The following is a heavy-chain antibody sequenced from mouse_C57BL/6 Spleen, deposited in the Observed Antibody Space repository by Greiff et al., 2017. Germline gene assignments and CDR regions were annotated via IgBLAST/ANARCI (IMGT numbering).Heavy chain of an antibody. CDR2: IDPSDSYT. CDR1: GYTFTSYW. CDR3: ARENYDYDRAFAY. J-gene: IGHJ3*01. D-gene: IGHD2-4*01. Sequence: VQLQQPGAELVRPGTSVKLSCKASGYTFTSYWMHWVKQRPGQGLEWIGVIDPSDSYTNYNQKFKGKATLTVDTSSSTAYMQLSSLTSEDSAVYYCARENYDYDRAFAYWGQGTLVTVSA. V-gene: IGHV1-59*01.